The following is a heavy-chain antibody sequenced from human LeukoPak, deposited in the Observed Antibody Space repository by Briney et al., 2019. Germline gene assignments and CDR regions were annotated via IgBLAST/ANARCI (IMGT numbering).Heavy chain of an antibody. J-gene: IGHJ4*02. V-gene: IGHV3-7*01. CDR3: ARDSRLLYDILTGYYDY. Sequence: GGSLRLSCAASGFTFTTYWMHWVRQAPGKGLEWVANIKQDGSEKYYVDSVKGRFTISRDNAKNSLYLQMNSLRAEDTAVYYCARDSRLLYDILTGYYDYWGQGTLVTVSS. CDR2: IKQDGSEK. CDR1: GFTFTTYW. D-gene: IGHD3-9*01.